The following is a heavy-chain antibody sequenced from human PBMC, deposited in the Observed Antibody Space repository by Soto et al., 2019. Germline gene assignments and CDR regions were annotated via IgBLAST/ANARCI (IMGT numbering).Heavy chain of an antibody. CDR2: IYYSGST. CDR1: GGSISSGGYY. D-gene: IGHD3-10*01. CDR3: ATALLWFGELPYGMDV. Sequence: PSETLSLTCTVSGGSISSGGYYWSWIRQHPGKGLEWIGYIYYSGSTYYNPSLKSRVTISVDTSKNQFSLKLSSVTAADTAVYYCATALLWFGELPYGMDVWGQGTTVTVSS. J-gene: IGHJ6*02. V-gene: IGHV4-31*02.